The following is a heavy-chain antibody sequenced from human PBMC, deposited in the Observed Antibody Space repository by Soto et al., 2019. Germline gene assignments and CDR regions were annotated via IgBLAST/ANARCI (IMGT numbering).Heavy chain of an antibody. Sequence: ASVKVSCKASGYTFTSYGISWVRQAPGQGLEWMGWISAYNGNTNYAQKLQGRVTMTTDTSTSTAYMELRSLRSDDTAVYYCARPYYYDSSGYYDYWGQGTLVTVSS. CDR3: ARPYYYDSSGYYDY. CDR1: GYTFTSYG. D-gene: IGHD3-22*01. J-gene: IGHJ4*02. CDR2: ISAYNGNT. V-gene: IGHV1-18*01.